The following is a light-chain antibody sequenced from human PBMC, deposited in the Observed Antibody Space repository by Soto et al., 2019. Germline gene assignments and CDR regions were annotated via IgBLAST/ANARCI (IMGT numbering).Light chain of an antibody. J-gene: IGLJ3*02. V-gene: IGLV2-14*01. Sequence: QSALTQPASVSGSPGQSITISCTGTSSDVGRYNYVFWYQQHPGKAPKLMIYEVSTRPSGVAHRFSGSTSGNTASLTISVLADEDDANYCCSSYTSLSPRVFGGGTKLTVL. CDR2: EVS. CDR3: SSYTSLSPRV. CDR1: SSDVGRYNY.